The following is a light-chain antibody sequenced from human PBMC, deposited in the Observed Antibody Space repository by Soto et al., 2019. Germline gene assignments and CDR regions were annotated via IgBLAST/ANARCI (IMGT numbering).Light chain of an antibody. CDR1: QGVSRY. Sequence: EIVLTQSPGTLSLSPGERATLSCRASQGVSRYLAWYQQKPGQAPRLLIYDASSRATGIPDRFSGSGSGTDFTLTISRLEPEDFAVYYCQQYGPSPGFGQGTKVEIK. CDR3: QQYGPSPG. J-gene: IGKJ1*01. V-gene: IGKV3-20*01. CDR2: DAS.